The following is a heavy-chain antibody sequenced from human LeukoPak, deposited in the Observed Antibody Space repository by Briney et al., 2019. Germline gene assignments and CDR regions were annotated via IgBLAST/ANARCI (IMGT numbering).Heavy chain of an antibody. CDR3: AGSNQLLYPSHAFDI. CDR1: GGTFSSYA. Sequence: GASVKVSCKASGGTFSSYAISWVRQAPGQGLEWMGRIIPILGTANYAQKFQGRVTITTDESTSTAYMELSSLRSEDTAVYYCAGSNQLLYPSHAFDIWGQGTMVTVSS. V-gene: IGHV1-69*11. J-gene: IGHJ3*02. CDR2: IIPILGTA. D-gene: IGHD2-2*02.